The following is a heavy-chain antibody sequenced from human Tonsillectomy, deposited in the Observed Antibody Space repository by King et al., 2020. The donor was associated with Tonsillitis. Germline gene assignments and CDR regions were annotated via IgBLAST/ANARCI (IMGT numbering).Heavy chain of an antibody. CDR3: AREGGDYVWGSDPPGDY. V-gene: IGHV3-30*04. Sequence: VQLVESGGGVVQPGRSLRLSCAASGFTFSSYAMHWVRQAPGKGLEWVAVISYDGSNEYYGDSVKGRFTISRDNSKNTLYLQMNSLRVEDTAVYYCAREGGDYVWGSDPPGDYWGQGTLVTVSS. J-gene: IGHJ4*02. CDR1: GFTFSSYA. D-gene: IGHD3-16*02. CDR2: ISYDGSNE.